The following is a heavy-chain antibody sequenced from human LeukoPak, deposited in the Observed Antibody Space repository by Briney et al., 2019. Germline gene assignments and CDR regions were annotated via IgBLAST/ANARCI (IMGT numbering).Heavy chain of an antibody. CDR3: ARDTGYSNGWFDY. D-gene: IGHD6-19*01. V-gene: IGHV4-59*01. Sequence: SETLSLTCTVSGGSISSYYWSWIRQPPGKGLEWIGYIYYSGSTNYNPSLKSRVTISIDTSKNQFSLKLSSVTAADTAMYYCARDTGYSNGWFDYWGQGTLVTVPS. J-gene: IGHJ4*02. CDR1: GGSISSYY. CDR2: IYYSGST.